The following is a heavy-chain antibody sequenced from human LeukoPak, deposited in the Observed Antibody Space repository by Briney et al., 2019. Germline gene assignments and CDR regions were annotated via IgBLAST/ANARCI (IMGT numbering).Heavy chain of an antibody. CDR2: ISSSGSTI. Sequence: PGGSLRLSCAVSGFTFSDYYMRWIRQAPGKGLEWVSYISSSGSTIYYADSVKGRFTVSRDNAKNSLCLQTNSLRAEDTAVYYCAKWGEIVVVPAARFDYWGQGTLVTVSS. J-gene: IGHJ4*02. D-gene: IGHD2-2*01. CDR3: AKWGEIVVVPAARFDY. CDR1: GFTFSDYY. V-gene: IGHV3-11*04.